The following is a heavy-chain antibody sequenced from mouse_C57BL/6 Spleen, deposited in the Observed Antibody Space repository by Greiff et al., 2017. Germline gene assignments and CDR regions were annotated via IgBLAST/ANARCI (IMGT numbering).Heavy chain of an antibody. Sequence: QVQLQQSGAELVKPGASVKLSCKASGYTFTEYTIHWVKQRSGQGLEWIGWFYPGSGSIKYNEKFKDKATLTADKSSSTVYMGLSSLTSEDSAVYFCARHEDRYYYGSGYPFGYWGQGTTLTVSS. V-gene: IGHV1-62-2*01. D-gene: IGHD1-1*01. CDR3: ARHEDRYYYGSGYPFGY. J-gene: IGHJ2*01. CDR1: GYTFTEYT. CDR2: FYPGSGSI.